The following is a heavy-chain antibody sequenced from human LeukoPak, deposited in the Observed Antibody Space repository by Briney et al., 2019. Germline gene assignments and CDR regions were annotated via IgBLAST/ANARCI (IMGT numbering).Heavy chain of an antibody. CDR1: GGSISSSNW. Sequence: SETLSLTCAVSGGSISSSNWWSWVRQPPGKGLEWIGEIYHSGSTNYNPSLKSRVTISVDKSKNQFSLKLSSVTAADTAVYYCASLCPYSSNCSGAFDIWGQGTMVTVSS. V-gene: IGHV4-4*02. D-gene: IGHD6-13*01. J-gene: IGHJ3*02. CDR2: IYHSGST. CDR3: ASLCPYSSNCSGAFDI.